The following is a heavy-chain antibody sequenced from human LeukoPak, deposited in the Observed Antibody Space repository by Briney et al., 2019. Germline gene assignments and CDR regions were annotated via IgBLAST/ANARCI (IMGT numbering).Heavy chain of an antibody. CDR3: ASVDTAMEYYFDY. J-gene: IGHJ4*02. Sequence: SETLSLTCTVSGGSISSSYYYWGWIRQPPGKGLEWIGSIYYSGSTYYNPSLKSRVTISVDTSKNQFSLKLSSVTAADTAVYYCASVDTAMEYYFDYWGQGTLVTVSS. V-gene: IGHV4-39*01. CDR1: GGSISSSYYY. CDR2: IYYSGST. D-gene: IGHD5-18*01.